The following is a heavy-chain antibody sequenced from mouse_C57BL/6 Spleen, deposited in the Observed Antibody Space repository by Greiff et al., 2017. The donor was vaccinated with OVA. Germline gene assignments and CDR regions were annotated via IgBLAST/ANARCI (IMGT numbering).Heavy chain of an antibody. V-gene: IGHV5-4*01. CDR2: ISDGGSYT. D-gene: IGHD1-1*02. CDR1: GFTFSSYA. Sequence: EVKVVESGGGLVKPGGSLKLSCAASGFTFSSYAMSWVRQTPEKRLEWVATISDGGSYTYYPDNVKGRFTISRDNATNNLYLQMSHLKSEDTAMYYCARERGGYNHFDYWGQGTTLTVSS. CDR3: ARERGGYNHFDY. J-gene: IGHJ2*01.